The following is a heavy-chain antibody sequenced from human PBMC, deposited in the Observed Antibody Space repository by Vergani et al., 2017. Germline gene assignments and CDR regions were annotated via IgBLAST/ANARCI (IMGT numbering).Heavy chain of an antibody. CDR2: IRSKANSYAT. Sequence: EVQLVESGGGLVKRGGSLRLSCAASGFTFSGSAMHWVRQASGKGLEWVGRIRSKANSYATAYAASVKGRFTISRDDSKNTAYLQMNSLKTEDTAVYYCTRPIGDIVVVPAGLDVWGKGTTVTVSS. CDR3: TRPIGDIVVVPAGLDV. D-gene: IGHD2-2*01. V-gene: IGHV3-73*01. CDR1: GFTFSGSA. J-gene: IGHJ6*04.